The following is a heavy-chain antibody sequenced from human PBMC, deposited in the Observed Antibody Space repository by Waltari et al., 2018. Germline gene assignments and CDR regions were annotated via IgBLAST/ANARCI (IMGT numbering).Heavy chain of an antibody. Sequence: QVQLQESGPGLVKPSETLSLTCTVSGYSISSGYYWGWIRQPPGSGLDWIGSLYHSVSTDYYPSLKSRVTISVDTSKNQFSLKLSSVTAADTAVYYCARAGSGYDPPGYMDVWGKGTTVTVSS. CDR2: LYHSVST. CDR3: ARAGSGYDPPGYMDV. CDR1: GYSISSGYY. J-gene: IGHJ6*03. D-gene: IGHD5-12*01. V-gene: IGHV4-38-2*02.